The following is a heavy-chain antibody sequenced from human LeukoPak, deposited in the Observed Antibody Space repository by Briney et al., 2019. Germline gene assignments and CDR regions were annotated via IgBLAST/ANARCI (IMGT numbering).Heavy chain of an antibody. CDR1: GYTFTGYY. Sequence: ASVKVSCKASGYTFTGYYMHWVRQAPGQGLEWMGWINPNSGGTNYAQKFQGRVTMTRDTSISTAYMELSRLRSDDTAVYYCARPPLGRRTGWFDPWGQGTLVTGSS. CDR3: ARPPLGRRTGWFDP. CDR2: INPNSGGT. D-gene: IGHD2-8*02. V-gene: IGHV1-2*02. J-gene: IGHJ5*02.